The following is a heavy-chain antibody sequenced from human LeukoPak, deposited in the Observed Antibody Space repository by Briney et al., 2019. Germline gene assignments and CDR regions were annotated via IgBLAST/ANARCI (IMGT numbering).Heavy chain of an antibody. V-gene: IGHV3-7*01. CDR1: GFTFATYT. J-gene: IGHJ4*02. CDR2: IKQDGSEK. D-gene: IGHD6-19*01. Sequence: GGSLRLACTGAGFTFATYTFNWVRQAPGKGLEWVANIKQDGSEKYYVDSVKGRFTISRDNAKNSLYLQMNSLRAEDTAVYYCARDRPAGTADYWGQGTLVTVSS. CDR3: ARDRPAGTADY.